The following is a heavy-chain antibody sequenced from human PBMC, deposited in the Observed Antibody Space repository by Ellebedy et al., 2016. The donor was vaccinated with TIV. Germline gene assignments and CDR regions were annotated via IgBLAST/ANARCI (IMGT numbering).Heavy chain of an antibody. CDR2: IYPGDSDT. CDR1: GYSFATYW. J-gene: IGHJ4*02. V-gene: IGHV5-51*01. D-gene: IGHD3-10*01. Sequence: GESLKISCKGSGYSFATYWIGWVRQMPGKGLEWMGVIYPGDSDTRYSPSFQGQVTISADKSTSTAYLQWSSLRASDTAMYYCARSSGSYYNALYYCDNWGQGTLVTVSS. CDR3: ARSSGSYYNALYYCDN.